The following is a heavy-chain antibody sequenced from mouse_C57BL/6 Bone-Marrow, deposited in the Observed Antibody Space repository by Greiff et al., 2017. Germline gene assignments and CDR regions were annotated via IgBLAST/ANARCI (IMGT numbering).Heavy chain of an antibody. V-gene: IGHV1-74*01. Sequence: QVQLQQPGAELVKPGASVKVSCKASGYTFTSYWMHWVKQRPGQGLEWIGRIHPSDSDTNYNQKFKGKATLTVAKSSSTAYMQLSSLTAEDAAVYYWAISAGSSYGWFAYGGQGTLVTVSA. D-gene: IGHD1-1*01. CDR1: GYTFTSYW. J-gene: IGHJ3*01. CDR3: AISAGSSYGWFAY. CDR2: IHPSDSDT.